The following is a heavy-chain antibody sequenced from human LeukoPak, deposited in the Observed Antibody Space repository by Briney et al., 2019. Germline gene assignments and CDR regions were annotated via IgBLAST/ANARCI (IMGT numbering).Heavy chain of an antibody. Sequence: ASVKVSCKASGGTFSSHAISWVRQAPGQGLEWMGGIIPIFGTANYAQKFQGRVTITADESTSTAYMELSSLRSEDTAVYYCARDRRALGTGIWGQGTMVTVSS. CDR2: IIPIFGTA. J-gene: IGHJ3*02. CDR1: GGTFSSHA. CDR3: ARDRRALGTGI. D-gene: IGHD3/OR15-3a*01. V-gene: IGHV1-69*13.